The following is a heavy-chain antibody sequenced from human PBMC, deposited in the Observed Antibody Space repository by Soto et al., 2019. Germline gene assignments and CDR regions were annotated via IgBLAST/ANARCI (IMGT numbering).Heavy chain of an antibody. J-gene: IGHJ3*01. Sequence: GGSLRLSCEAPKFTFSTYAMTWVRQAPGQGLEWVSVIYAYSGAATFYAESVKGRFIISRDNSKNTVDLQMNSLRAEDTAVYYGARGLNFDVWG. CDR1: KFTFSTYA. CDR3: ARGLNFDV. V-gene: IGHV3-23*01. CDR2: IYAYSGAAT. D-gene: IGHD3-22*01.